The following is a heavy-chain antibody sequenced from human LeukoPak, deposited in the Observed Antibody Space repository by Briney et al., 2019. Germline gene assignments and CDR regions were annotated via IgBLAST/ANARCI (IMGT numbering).Heavy chain of an antibody. Sequence: GGSLRLSCAASGFTFSSYAMSWVRQAPGKGLEWVSAISGSGGSTYYADSVKGRFTISRDNSKNMLYLQMNSLRAEDTAVYYCATMGFDGDFFDYWGQGTLVTVSS. CDR1: GFTFSSYA. CDR2: ISGSGGST. V-gene: IGHV3-23*01. CDR3: ATMGFDGDFFDY. J-gene: IGHJ4*02. D-gene: IGHD3-9*01.